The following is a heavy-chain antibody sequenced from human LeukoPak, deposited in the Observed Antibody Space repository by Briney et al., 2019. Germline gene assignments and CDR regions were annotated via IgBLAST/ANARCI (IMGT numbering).Heavy chain of an antibody. CDR2: ISGSGGST. V-gene: IGHV3-23*01. CDR3: AKVGYGDYDGFDY. J-gene: IGHJ4*02. CDR1: GFTFSSYA. D-gene: IGHD4-17*01. Sequence: GGSLGLSCAASGFTFSSYAMSWVRQAPGKGLEWVSAISGSGGSTYCADSVKGRFTISRDNSKNTLYLQMNSLRAEDTAVYYCAKVGYGDYDGFDYWGQGTLVTVSS.